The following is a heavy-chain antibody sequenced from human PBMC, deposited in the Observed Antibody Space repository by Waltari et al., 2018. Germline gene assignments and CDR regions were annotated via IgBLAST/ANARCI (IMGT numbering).Heavy chain of an antibody. Sequence: QLHLQESGPGLVKPSETLSLTCSVSGGSITSNRHYWGWIRQPPGKGLEWTGTISYSGATYNSPSLKSRVTISVDTSKNQFSLKFSSVTAADTAVYYCATYGGASVGTAAFDVWGQGKMVTVSS. CDR2: ISYSGAT. V-gene: IGHV4-39*01. D-gene: IGHD6-13*01. CDR3: ATYGGASVGTAAFDV. CDR1: GGSITSNRHY. J-gene: IGHJ3*01.